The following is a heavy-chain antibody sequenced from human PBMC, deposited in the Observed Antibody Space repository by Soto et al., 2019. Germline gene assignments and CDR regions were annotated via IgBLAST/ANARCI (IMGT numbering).Heavy chain of an antibody. CDR3: AREGLTGTIGLYYYYGMDV. J-gene: IGHJ6*02. Sequence: QVQLQESGPGLVKPSETLSLTCTVSGGSISSYYWSWIRQPPGKGLVWIGYIYYSGSTNYNPSLKSRVTISVDTSKNQFSLKLSSVTAADTAVYYCAREGLTGTIGLYYYYGMDVWGQGTTVTVSS. D-gene: IGHD1-7*01. V-gene: IGHV4-59*01. CDR1: GGSISSYY. CDR2: IYYSGST.